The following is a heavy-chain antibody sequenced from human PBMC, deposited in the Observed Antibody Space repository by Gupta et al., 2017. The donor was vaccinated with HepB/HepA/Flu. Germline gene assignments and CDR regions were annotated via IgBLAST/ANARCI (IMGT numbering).Heavy chain of an antibody. D-gene: IGHD1-7*01. V-gene: IGHV4-34*01. CDR3: ARTRYNWNSIFDY. Sequence: QVQLQQWGAGLLKPAETLSLTCDVYGGSFSGYYWSWIRQPPGKGLEWIGEINHSGSTTYSPSLKSRVTISVDTSKDQFSLKLSSVTAADTAVYYCARTRYNWNSIFDYWGQGTLVTVSS. CDR2: INHSGST. J-gene: IGHJ4*02. CDR1: GGSFSGYY.